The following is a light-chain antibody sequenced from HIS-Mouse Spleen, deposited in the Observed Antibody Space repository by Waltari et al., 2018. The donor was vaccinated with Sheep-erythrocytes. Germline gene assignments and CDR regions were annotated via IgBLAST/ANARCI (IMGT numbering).Light chain of an antibody. CDR2: DVS. Sequence: QSALTQPRSVSGSPGQSVTISCTGTSSDVGGYNYVSWYQQHPGKAPKRMIYDVSTRPSGVPDRCSGSKSGNTASLTISGLQAEDEADYYCCSYAGSYNHVFATGTKVTVL. CDR1: SSDVGGYNY. J-gene: IGLJ1*01. V-gene: IGLV2-11*01. CDR3: CSYAGSYNHV.